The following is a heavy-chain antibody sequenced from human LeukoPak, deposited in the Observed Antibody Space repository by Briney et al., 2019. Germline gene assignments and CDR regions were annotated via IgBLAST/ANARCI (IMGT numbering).Heavy chain of an antibody. CDR3: ARGAHASGWYGDFDY. D-gene: IGHD6-19*01. CDR2: INPNSGVT. Sequence: ASVKVSCKASAYTFTGYYIHWVRQAPGQGLEWMGWINPNSGVTNYEQKFQGRVTMARVTSISTAYMELSSLRSDDTAVYYCARGAHASGWYGDFDYWGQGTLVTVSS. CDR1: AYTFTGYY. J-gene: IGHJ4*02. V-gene: IGHV1-2*02.